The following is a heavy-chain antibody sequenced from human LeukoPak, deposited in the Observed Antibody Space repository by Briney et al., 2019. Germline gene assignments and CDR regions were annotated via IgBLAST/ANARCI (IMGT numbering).Heavy chain of an antibody. D-gene: IGHD3-10*01. CDR1: GGSFSGYY. V-gene: IGHV4-34*01. CDR3: TRGRWLAY. CDR2: INQSGST. Sequence: SETLSLTCAVYGGSFSGYYWNWIRQPPGKGLEWIGEINQSGSTDYNPSLKSRVTISVDTSKNQFSLKLSSVTAADTAVYYCTRGRWLAYWGQGTLVTVSS. J-gene: IGHJ4*02.